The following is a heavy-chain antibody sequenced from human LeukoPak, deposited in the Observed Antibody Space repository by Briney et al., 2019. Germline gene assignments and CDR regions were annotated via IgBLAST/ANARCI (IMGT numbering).Heavy chain of an antibody. CDR3: TRFIAVAGYVY. V-gene: IGHV3-15*01. D-gene: IGHD6-19*01. CDR2: IKSKTDGGTR. Sequence: GGSLRLSCAVSGFTFSNAWMSWVRQAPGKGLEWVGRIKSKTDGGTRDYAAPVKGRSTISRDDSKNTLYLQMNSLKTEDTAIYYCTRFIAVAGYVYWGQGTLVTVSS. CDR1: GFTFSNAW. J-gene: IGHJ4*02.